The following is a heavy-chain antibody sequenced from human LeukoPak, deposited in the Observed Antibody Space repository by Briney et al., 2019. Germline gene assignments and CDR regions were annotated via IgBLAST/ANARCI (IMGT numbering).Heavy chain of an antibody. CDR2: IYYSGST. CDR1: GGSISSYY. J-gene: IGHJ5*02. Sequence: SETLSLTCTVSGGSISSYYWSWIRQPPGKGLEWIGYIYYSGSTNYNPSLKSRVTISVDTSKNQFSLQLSSVTAADTAVYYCARVVDWFDPWGQGTLSPSPQ. V-gene: IGHV4-59*01. CDR3: ARVVDWFDP. D-gene: IGHD2-15*01.